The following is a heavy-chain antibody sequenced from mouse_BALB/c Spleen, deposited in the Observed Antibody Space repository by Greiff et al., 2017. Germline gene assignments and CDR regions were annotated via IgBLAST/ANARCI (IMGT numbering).Heavy chain of an antibody. V-gene: IGHV5-4*02. Sequence: DVQLVESGGGLVKPGGSLKLSCAASGFTFSDYYMYWVRQTPEKRLEWVATISDGGSYTYYPDSVKGRFTISRDNAKNNLYLQMSSLKSEDTAMYYCARGDDGYYHAMDYWGQGTSVTVSS. CDR2: ISDGGSYT. CDR1: GFTFSDYY. J-gene: IGHJ4*01. CDR3: ARGDDGYYHAMDY. D-gene: IGHD2-3*01.